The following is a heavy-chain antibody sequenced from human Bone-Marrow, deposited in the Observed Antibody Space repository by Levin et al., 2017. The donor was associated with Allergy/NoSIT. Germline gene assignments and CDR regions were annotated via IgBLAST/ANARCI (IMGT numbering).Heavy chain of an antibody. V-gene: IGHV3-23*01. CDR1: GFPFNNFD. CDR3: VTAGYCSVSSCFD. D-gene: IGHD2-2*01. J-gene: IGHJ4*02. CDR2: LSGLGARA. Sequence: LTGGSLRLSCAGSGFPFNNFDMNWVRQAAGKGLEWVAGLSGLGARATYADSVKGRFTISRDDSKNTVFLQMDSLRADDTALYYCVTAGYCSVSSCFDWGQGTLVTVSS.